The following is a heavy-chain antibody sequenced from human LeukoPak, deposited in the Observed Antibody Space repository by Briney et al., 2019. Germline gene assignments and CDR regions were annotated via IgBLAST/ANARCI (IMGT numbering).Heavy chain of an antibody. CDR3: ARGRGYCSSSSCYDFDY. J-gene: IGHJ4*02. D-gene: IGHD2-2*01. CDR1: GYSFTNYW. V-gene: IGHV5-51*01. Sequence: GESLKISCTGSGYSFTNYWIAWVRQMPGKSLEWMGIIYPGDSETTYSPSFQGQVTISADKSITTTYLQWSRLEASDTAVYYCARGRGYCSSSSCYDFDYWGQGTLVTVSS. CDR2: IYPGDSET.